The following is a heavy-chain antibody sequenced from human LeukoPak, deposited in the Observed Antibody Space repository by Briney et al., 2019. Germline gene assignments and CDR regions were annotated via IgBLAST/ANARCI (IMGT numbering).Heavy chain of an antibody. Sequence: GRSLRLSWAVSGITLSNYGISWVRQPPGEWLEWVAGISDSGGRTNYADSVKGRFTISRDNPKNTLYLQMNSLRAEDTAVYFCAKRGVVIRVILVGFHKEAYYFDSWGQGALVAVSS. V-gene: IGHV3-23*01. CDR1: GITLSNYG. J-gene: IGHJ4*02. D-gene: IGHD3-22*01. CDR2: ISDSGGRT. CDR3: AKRGVVIRVILVGFHKEAYYFDS.